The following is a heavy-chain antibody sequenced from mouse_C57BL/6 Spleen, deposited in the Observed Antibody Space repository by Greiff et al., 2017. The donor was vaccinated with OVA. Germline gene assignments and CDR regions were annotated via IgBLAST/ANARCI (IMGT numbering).Heavy chain of an antibody. CDR2: INPYNGGT. J-gene: IGHJ4*01. CDR1: GYTFTDYY. CDR3: ARGLLLYAMDY. V-gene: IGHV1-19*01. D-gene: IGHD2-3*01. Sequence: EVKLVESGPVLVKPGASVKMSCKASGYTFTDYYMNWVKQSHGKSLEWIGVINPYNGGTSYNQKFKGKATLTVDKSSSTAYMELNSLTSEDSAVYYCARGLLLYAMDYWGQGTSVTVSS.